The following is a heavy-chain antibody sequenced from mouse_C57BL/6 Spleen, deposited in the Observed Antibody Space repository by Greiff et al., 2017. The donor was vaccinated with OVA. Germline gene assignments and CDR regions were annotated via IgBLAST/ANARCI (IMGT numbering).Heavy chain of an antibody. Sequence: VKLVESGAELARPGASVKLSCKASGYTFTSYGISWVKQRTGQGLEWIGEIYPRSGNTYYNEKFKGKATLTADKSSSTAYMELRSLTSEDSAVYFCARPTTVVPYYFDYWGQGTTLTVSS. J-gene: IGHJ2*01. D-gene: IGHD1-1*01. CDR3: ARPTTVVPYYFDY. CDR1: GYTFTSYG. CDR2: IYPRSGNT. V-gene: IGHV1-81*01.